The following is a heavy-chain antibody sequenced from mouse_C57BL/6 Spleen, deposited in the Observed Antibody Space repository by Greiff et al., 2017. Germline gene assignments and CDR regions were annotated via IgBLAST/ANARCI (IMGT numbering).Heavy chain of an antibody. CDR3: ARFGYGSSFDY. D-gene: IGHD1-1*01. CDR1: GFTFTDYY. Sequence: EVKLMESGGGLVQPGGSLSLSCAASGFTFTDYYMSWVRQPPGKALEWLGFIRNKANGYTTEYSASVKGRFTISRDNSQSILYLQMNALRAEDSATYYCARFGYGSSFDYGGQGTTLTVSS. V-gene: IGHV7-3*01. J-gene: IGHJ2*01. CDR2: IRNKANGYTT.